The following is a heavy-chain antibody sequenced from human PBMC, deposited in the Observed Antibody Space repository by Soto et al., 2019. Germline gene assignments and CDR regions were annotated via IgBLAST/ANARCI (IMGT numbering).Heavy chain of an antibody. CDR3: AKDHYDILTGPMDV. CDR1: GFTFDDYA. V-gene: IGHV3-9*01. Sequence: EVQLVESGGGLVQPGRSLRLSCAASGFTFDDYAIHWVRQAPGKGLEWVSGINWNSRSIGYGDSVKGRFTISRDNAKNSLDLQMNNLKVEDTGFYYCAKDHYDILTGPMDVWGKGTTVTVSS. J-gene: IGHJ6*03. CDR2: INWNSRSI. D-gene: IGHD3-9*01.